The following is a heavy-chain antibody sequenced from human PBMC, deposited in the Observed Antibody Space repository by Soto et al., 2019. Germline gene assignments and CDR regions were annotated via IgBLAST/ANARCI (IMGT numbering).Heavy chain of an antibody. J-gene: IGHJ4*02. V-gene: IGHV1-69*01. Sequence: QMQLVQSGAEVKERGSSVKISCKTSGGTFNTYALTWVRQAPGQGLEWIGGIIPIFGIKNVAQRFQGRVTFNAQESLTTAYMEMTSLRSDDTAVYYCAKEAGDHWGQGTLVTVSS. CDR3: AKEAGDH. CDR1: GGTFNTYA. CDR2: IIPIFGIK. D-gene: IGHD3-10*01.